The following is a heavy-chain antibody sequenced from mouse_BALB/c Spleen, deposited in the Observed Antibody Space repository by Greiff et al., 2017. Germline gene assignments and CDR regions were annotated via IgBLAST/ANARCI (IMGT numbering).Heavy chain of an antibody. CDR1: GFSLTSYG. Sequence: VQLVESGPGLVQPSQSLSITCTVSGFSLTSYGVHWVRQSPGKGLEWLGVIWSGGSTDYNAAFISRLSISKDNSKSQVFFKMNSLQANDTAIYYCARGDYYYGSSGAYWGQGTLVTVSA. CDR2: IWSGGST. J-gene: IGHJ3*01. V-gene: IGHV2-2*02. D-gene: IGHD1-1*01. CDR3: ARGDYYYGSSGAY.